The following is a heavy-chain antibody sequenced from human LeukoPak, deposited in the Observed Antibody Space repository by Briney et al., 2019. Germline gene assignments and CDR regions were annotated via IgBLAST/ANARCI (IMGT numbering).Heavy chain of an antibody. V-gene: IGHV3-23*01. CDR2: ISSSGGST. Sequence: SGGALRLSCAASGFTFSSYAMSWVRHAPGKGLEWVSTISSSGGSTYYADSVKGRFTISRDNSKNTLYLQMNSLRAEDTAVYYCAKVVGATTRGYFDYWGQGTLVTVSS. CDR1: GFTFSSYA. D-gene: IGHD1-26*01. J-gene: IGHJ4*02. CDR3: AKVVGATTRGYFDY.